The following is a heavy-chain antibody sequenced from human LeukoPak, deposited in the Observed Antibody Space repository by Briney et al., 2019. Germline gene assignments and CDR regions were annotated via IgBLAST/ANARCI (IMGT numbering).Heavy chain of an antibody. J-gene: IGHJ4*02. V-gene: IGHV4-4*07. CDR3: ARGLTYYYDSSDLGYFDY. Sequence: PSETLSLTCTVSGGSISSYYWSWIRQPAGKGLEWIGRIYTSGSTNYNPSLKSRVTMSVDTSKNQFSLKLSSVTAADTAVYYCARGLTYYYDSSDLGYFDYWGQGTLVTVSS. CDR2: IYTSGST. D-gene: IGHD3-22*01. CDR1: GGSISSYY.